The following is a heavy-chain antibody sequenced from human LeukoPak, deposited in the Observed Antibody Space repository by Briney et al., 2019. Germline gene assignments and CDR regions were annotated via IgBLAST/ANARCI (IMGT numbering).Heavy chain of an antibody. V-gene: IGHV3-21*01. CDR2: ITSGGDYI. CDR1: GFTFNTFN. J-gene: IGHJ4*02. D-gene: IGHD3-9*01. CDR3: ARGHYDVLAASYKWTADY. Sequence: ASLRLSCAASGFTFNTFNMNWVRQAPGKGLEWVSSITSGGDYIYYADSVKGRFTTSRDNAKNSLSLQLNSLRVEDTAVYYCARGHYDVLAASYKWTADYWGQGTLVTVSS.